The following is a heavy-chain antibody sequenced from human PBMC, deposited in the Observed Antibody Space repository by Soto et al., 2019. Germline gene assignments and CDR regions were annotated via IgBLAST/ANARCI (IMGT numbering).Heavy chain of an antibody. Sequence: ASVKVSCKASGYTFTSYDINWVRQATGQGLEWMGWMNPNSGNTGYAQKFQGRVTMTRNTSISTAYMELSSLRSEDTAVYYCARSPRVVPGAMPSGVDPWGQGTLVTVSS. D-gene: IGHD2-2*01. V-gene: IGHV1-8*01. J-gene: IGHJ5*02. CDR3: ARSPRVVPGAMPSGVDP. CDR2: MNPNSGNT. CDR1: GYTFTSYD.